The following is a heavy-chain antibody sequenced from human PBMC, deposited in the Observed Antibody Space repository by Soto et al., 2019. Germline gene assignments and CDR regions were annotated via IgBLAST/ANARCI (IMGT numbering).Heavy chain of an antibody. CDR1: GYTFTSYD. CDR2: INPNSGNT. J-gene: IGHJ6*02. Sequence: QVQLVQSGAEVKKPGASVKVSCKASGYTFTSYDINWVRQATGQGLEWMGWINPNSGNTGYAQKFQGRVTMTRNTSISTAYMELSSLRSEDTAVYYCASASIAARPVGYYYYGMDVWGQGTTVTVSS. CDR3: ASASIAARPVGYYYYGMDV. D-gene: IGHD6-6*01. V-gene: IGHV1-8*01.